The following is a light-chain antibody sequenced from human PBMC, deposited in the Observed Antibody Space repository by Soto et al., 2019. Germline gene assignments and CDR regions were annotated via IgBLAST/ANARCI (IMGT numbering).Light chain of an antibody. J-gene: IGKJ4*01. Sequence: DIHMTQSPSSLSASVGDRVTITCQASQDIRNSLHWYQQKPGSAPKLLIYDASNLEKGVPSRFSGSGSGTDFTFTITSLQPEAIATYYCQNHDSIPGFGGGTKVDIK. V-gene: IGKV1-33*01. CDR1: QDIRNS. CDR3: QNHDSIPG. CDR2: DAS.